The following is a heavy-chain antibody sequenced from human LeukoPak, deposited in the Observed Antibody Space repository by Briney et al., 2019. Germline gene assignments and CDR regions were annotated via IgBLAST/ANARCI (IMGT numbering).Heavy chain of an antibody. CDR1: GGTFSSYA. CDR2: IIPILGIA. CDR3: ARGPYYYDSSGYYYVGYFDY. J-gene: IGHJ4*02. Sequence: EASVKVSCKASGGTFSSYAISWVRQAPGQGLEWMGRIIPILGIANYAQKFQGRVTITADKSTSTAYMELSSLRSEDTAVYYCARGPYYYDSSGYYYVGYFDYWGQGTLVTVSS. D-gene: IGHD3-22*01. V-gene: IGHV1-69*04.